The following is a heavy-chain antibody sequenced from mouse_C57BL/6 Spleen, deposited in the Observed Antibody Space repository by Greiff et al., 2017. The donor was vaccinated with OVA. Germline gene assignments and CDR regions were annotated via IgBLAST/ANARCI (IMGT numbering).Heavy chain of an antibody. CDR3: ARRGLITDYFDD. Sequence: VQLQQSGAELVRPGASVKLSCKASGYTFTDYYINWVKQRPGQGLEWIARIDPGSGNTYYNEKFKGKATLTAEKSSSTAYMQLSSLTSEDSAVYFCARRGLITDYFDDWGQGTTLTVSS. CDR1: GYTFTDYY. D-gene: IGHD1-1*01. J-gene: IGHJ2*01. V-gene: IGHV1-76*01. CDR2: IDPGSGNT.